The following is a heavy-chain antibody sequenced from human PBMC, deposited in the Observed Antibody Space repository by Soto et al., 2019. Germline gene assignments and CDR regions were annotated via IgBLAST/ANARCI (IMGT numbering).Heavy chain of an antibody. CDR2: IYSGGST. D-gene: IGHD5-12*01. CDR3: HGYGY. V-gene: IGHV3-53*01. Sequence: EVQVVESGGGLIQPGGSLRLSCEVSGFSVTANYMSWVRQAPGKGLEWVPVIYSGGSTYYVGSVKGRFSISRDISKNTLYLQMNSLRGEDTAVYYCHGYGYWGQGTLVTVSS. CDR1: GFSVTANY. J-gene: IGHJ4*02.